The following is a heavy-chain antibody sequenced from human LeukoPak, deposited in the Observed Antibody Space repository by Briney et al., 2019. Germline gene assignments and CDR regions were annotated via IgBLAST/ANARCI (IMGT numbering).Heavy chain of an antibody. Sequence: PGGSLRLSRAASGFTFSDYYMSWIRQAPGKGLEWVSYISSSSSYTNYADSVKGRFTISRDNAKNSLYLQMNSLRAEDTAVYYCARDRLRDIVVVPAAIWQRKNYYGMDVWGQGTTVTVSS. D-gene: IGHD2-2*01. V-gene: IGHV3-11*06. CDR1: GFTFSDYY. CDR3: ARDRLRDIVVVPAAIWQRKNYYGMDV. J-gene: IGHJ6*02. CDR2: ISSSSSYT.